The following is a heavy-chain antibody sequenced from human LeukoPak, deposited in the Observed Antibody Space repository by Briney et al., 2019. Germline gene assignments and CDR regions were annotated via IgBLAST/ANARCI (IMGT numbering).Heavy chain of an antibody. J-gene: IGHJ4*02. Sequence: GRSLRLSCAASGFTFSSYAMHWVRQAPGKGLDWVALVSYDGSTTYYSDSVKGRFTVSRDNSKNTVYLEMNSLRPEDTALYYCARGFSYGSSLHYWGLGTLVTVSS. CDR1: GFTFSSYA. V-gene: IGHV3-30-3*01. D-gene: IGHD5-18*01. CDR3: ARGFSYGSSLHY. CDR2: VSYDGSTT.